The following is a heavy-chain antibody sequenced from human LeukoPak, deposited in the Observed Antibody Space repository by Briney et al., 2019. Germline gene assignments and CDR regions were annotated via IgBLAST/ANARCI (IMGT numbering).Heavy chain of an antibody. CDR3: ARDHGYAFDY. V-gene: IGHV3-23*01. CDR1: GFTFSSYA. CDR2: VSRNGDST. Sequence: GGSLRLSCAASGFTFSSYAMTWVRQAPGKGLEWVSAVSRNGDSTYYADSVKGRFTISRDNSKNTLYLQMNSLRAEDTAVYYCARDHGYAFDYWGQGTLVTVSS. D-gene: IGHD5-12*01. J-gene: IGHJ4*02.